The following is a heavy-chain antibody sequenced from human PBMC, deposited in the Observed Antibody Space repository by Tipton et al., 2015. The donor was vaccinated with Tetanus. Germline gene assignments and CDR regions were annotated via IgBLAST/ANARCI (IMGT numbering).Heavy chain of an antibody. J-gene: IGHJ4*02. CDR3: AGDLTPVTTGGGYYYMDF. V-gene: IGHV1-69*01. Sequence: QSGAEVKKPGSSVKVSCKASGGTFTNYALSWVRQAPGQGLEWMGGIIPLFRTKTYAQKFQGRVTITADESTNTAYMELSSLRSDDTAVYYCAGDLTPVTTGGGYYYMDFWGQGTQITVSS. CDR2: IIPLFRTK. CDR1: GGTFTNYA. D-gene: IGHD4-17*01.